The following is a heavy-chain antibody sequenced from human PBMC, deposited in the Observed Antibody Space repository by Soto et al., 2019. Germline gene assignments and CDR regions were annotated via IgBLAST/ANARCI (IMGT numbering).Heavy chain of an antibody. CDR1: GFTFSNAW. V-gene: IGHV3-15*01. CDR3: PTEPVATMVNF. Sequence: GGSLRLSCAASGFTFSNAWMSWVRQAPGKGLEWVGRIKSKTDGGTTDYAAPVKGRFTISRDDSKNTLYLQMNSLKTEDTAVYYCPTEPVATMVNFWGQRTLVIVSS. J-gene: IGHJ4*02. CDR2: IKSKTDGGTT. D-gene: IGHD5-12*01.